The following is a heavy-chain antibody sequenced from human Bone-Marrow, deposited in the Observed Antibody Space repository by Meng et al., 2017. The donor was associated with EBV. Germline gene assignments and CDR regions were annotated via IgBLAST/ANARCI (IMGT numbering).Heavy chain of an antibody. CDR2: IYYSGST. CDR3: ARDNVDTAMVPH. D-gene: IGHD5-18*01. J-gene: IGHJ4*02. Sequence: QVQLQESGPGLLKPSETLSLTCTVSGGSVSSGSYYWSWIRQPPGKGLEWIGYIYYSGSTNYNPSLKSRVTISVDTSKNQFSLKLSSVTAADTAVYYCARDNVDTAMVPHWGQGTLVTVSS. V-gene: IGHV4-61*01. CDR1: GGSVSSGSYY.